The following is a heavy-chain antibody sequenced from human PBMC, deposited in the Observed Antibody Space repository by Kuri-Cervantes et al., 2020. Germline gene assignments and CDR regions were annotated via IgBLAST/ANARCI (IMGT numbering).Heavy chain of an antibody. D-gene: IGHD6-19*01. J-gene: IGHJ4*02. CDR1: GGSISSYY. CDR3: AREGYSSGWYRETIDY. Sequence: SETLSLTCTVSGGSISSYYWSWIRQPAGKVLEWIGRIYTSGSTNYNPSLKSRVTMSVDTSKNQSSLKLSSVTAADTAVCYCAREGYSSGWYRETIDYWGQGTLVTVSS. CDR2: IYTSGST. V-gene: IGHV4-4*07.